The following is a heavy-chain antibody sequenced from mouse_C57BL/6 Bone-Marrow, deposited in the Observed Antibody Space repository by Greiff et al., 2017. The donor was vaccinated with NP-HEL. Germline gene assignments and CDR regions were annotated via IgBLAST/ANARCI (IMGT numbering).Heavy chain of an antibody. D-gene: IGHD1-1*01. J-gene: IGHJ1*03. CDR1: GYTFTSYW. CDR2: IDPSDSYS. CDR3: ARPLITTVVSYWYFDV. V-gene: IGHV1-50*01. Sequence: QVQLQQPGAELVKPGASVKLSCKASGYTFTSYWMQWVKQRPGQGLEWIGEIDPSDSYSNYNQKFNGKATLTVDTSASTAYMQLSSLTSEDSAVYYCARPLITTVVSYWYFDVWGTGTTVTVSS.